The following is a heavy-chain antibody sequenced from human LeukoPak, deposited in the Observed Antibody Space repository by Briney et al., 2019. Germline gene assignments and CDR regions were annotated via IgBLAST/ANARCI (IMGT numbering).Heavy chain of an antibody. CDR2: ISAYNGNT. J-gene: IGHJ6*02. V-gene: IGHV1-18*01. Sequence: GASVKVSCKASGYTFTSYGISWVRQAPGQGLEWMGWISAYNGNTNYAQKLQGKVTMTTDTSTSTAYMELRSLRSDDTAVYYFARDMGYCSRTSCYWVYYYYGMDVWGQGTTVTVSS. CDR3: ARDMGYCSRTSCYWVYYYYGMDV. CDR1: GYTFTSYG. D-gene: IGHD2-2*01.